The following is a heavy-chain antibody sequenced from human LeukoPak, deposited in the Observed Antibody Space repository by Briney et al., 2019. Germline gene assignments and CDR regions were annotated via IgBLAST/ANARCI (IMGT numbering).Heavy chain of an antibody. J-gene: IGHJ2*01. CDR2: ISASDDST. Sequence: GGTLRHSCAASGFTFSIHGMSWVRDAPGKRLERVSRISASDDSTSTADSVKGRFTISRDNAKKSLFLHMNSLRAEDTALYYCARVVYSSGWYGYFDLWGRGTLVSASS. CDR3: ARVVYSSGWYGYFDL. CDR1: GFTFSIHG. V-gene: IGHV3-23*01. D-gene: IGHD6-19*01.